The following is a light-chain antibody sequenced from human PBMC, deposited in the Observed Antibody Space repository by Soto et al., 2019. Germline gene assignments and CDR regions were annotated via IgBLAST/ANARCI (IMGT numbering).Light chain of an antibody. V-gene: IGLV2-14*01. CDR2: DVS. CDR1: SSDVGGYNY. J-gene: IGLJ1*01. CDR3: NSYTTSNTRQIV. Sequence: QSVLTQPASVSGSPGQSITISCTGTSSDVGGYNYVSWYQQQPGKAPKFMIYDVSNRPSGVSPRFSGSKSGNTASLTISGLQAEDEADYYCNSYTTSNTRQIVFGTGTKLTVL.